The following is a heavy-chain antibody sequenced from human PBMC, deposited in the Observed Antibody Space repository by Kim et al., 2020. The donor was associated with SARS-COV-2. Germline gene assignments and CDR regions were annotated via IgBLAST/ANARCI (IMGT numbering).Heavy chain of an antibody. V-gene: IGHV5-51*01. CDR3: ARQRGDRSDYYYSGMDV. CDR2: IYPGDSDI. Sequence: GESLKISCKGSGYRFSNYWIGWVRQMPGKGLEWMGVIYPGDSDIRYSPSFQGQVTISADKSISTAYLQWNSLKASDTATYYCARQRGDRSDYYYSGMDVWGHGTTVTVSS. D-gene: IGHD5-18*01. J-gene: IGHJ6*02. CDR1: GYRFSNYW.